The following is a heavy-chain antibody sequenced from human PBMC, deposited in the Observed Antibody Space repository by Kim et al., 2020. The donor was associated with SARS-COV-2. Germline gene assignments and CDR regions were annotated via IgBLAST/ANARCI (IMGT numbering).Heavy chain of an antibody. Sequence: ASVKVSCKVPGYTLTELSMHWVRQAPGKGLEWMGGFDPEDGETIYAQKFQGRVTMTEDTSTDTAYMELSSLRSEDTAVYYCATDQAVAGTGWFDPWGQGTLVTVSS. D-gene: IGHD6-19*01. CDR1: GYTLTELS. J-gene: IGHJ5*02. V-gene: IGHV1-24*01. CDR3: ATDQAVAGTGWFDP. CDR2: FDPEDGET.